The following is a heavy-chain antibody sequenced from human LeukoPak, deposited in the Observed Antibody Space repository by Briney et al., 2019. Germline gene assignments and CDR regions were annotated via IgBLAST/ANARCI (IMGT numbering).Heavy chain of an antibody. D-gene: IGHD2/OR15-2a*01. Sequence: GASVKVSCKASGYTFTSYDINWVRQATGQGLEWVGWMNPNSGNTGYAQKFQGRVTMTRNTSISTAYMELSSLRSEDTAVYYCASFLKDYYYYGMDVWGQGTTVTVSS. CDR3: ASFLKDYYYYGMDV. J-gene: IGHJ6*02. CDR1: GYTFTSYD. V-gene: IGHV1-8*01. CDR2: MNPNSGNT.